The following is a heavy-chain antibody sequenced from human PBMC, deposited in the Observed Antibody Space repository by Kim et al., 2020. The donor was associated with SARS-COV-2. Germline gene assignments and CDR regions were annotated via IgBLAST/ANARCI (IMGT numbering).Heavy chain of an antibody. CDR2: INHSGST. CDR1: GGSFSGYY. J-gene: IGHJ6*02. Sequence: SETLSLTCAVYGGSFSGYYWSWIRQPPGKGLEWIGEINHSGSTNYNPSLKSRVTISVDTSKNQFSPKLSSVTAADTAVYYCAKYSYYYYYGMDVWGQGTTVTVSS. CDR3: AKYSYYYYYGMDV. D-gene: IGHD6-6*01. V-gene: IGHV4-34*01.